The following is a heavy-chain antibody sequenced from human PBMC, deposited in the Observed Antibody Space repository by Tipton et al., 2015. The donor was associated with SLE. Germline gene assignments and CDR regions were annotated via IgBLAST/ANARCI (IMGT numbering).Heavy chain of an antibody. CDR2: IYYSGST. Sequence: TLSLTCAVYGGSFSGYYWSWIRQPPGKGLEWIGSIYYSGSTYYNPSLKSRVTISVDTSKNQFSLKLSSVTAADTAVYYCASYGSSSDYWGQGTLVTVSS. D-gene: IGHD3-10*01. J-gene: IGHJ4*02. V-gene: IGHV4-34*01. CDR3: ASYGSSSDY. CDR1: GGSFSGYY.